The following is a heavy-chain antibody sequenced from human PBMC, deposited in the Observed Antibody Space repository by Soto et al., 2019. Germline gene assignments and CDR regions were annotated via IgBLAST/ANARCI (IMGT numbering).Heavy chain of an antibody. J-gene: IGHJ4*02. Sequence: KESGPVLVKPTETLTLTCTVSGFSLSNARMGVSWIRQPPGKALEWLAHIFSYDGKSYSTSLKSRLTISKDTSKSQVVLTMTNMDPVDTATYYCARITEQQLLFDYWGQGTLVTVSS. CDR2: IFSYDGK. CDR1: GFSLSNARMG. CDR3: ARITEQQLLFDY. V-gene: IGHV2-26*01. D-gene: IGHD6-13*01.